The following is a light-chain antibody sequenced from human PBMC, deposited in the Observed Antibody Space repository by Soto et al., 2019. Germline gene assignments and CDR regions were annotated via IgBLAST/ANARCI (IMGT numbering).Light chain of an antibody. CDR2: GIS. V-gene: IGKV3-15*01. CDR3: QQYSKWPIT. CDR1: QRVSSN. J-gene: IGKJ5*01. Sequence: EIVMTQSQATLSGSPAERSTLSCMASQRVSSNLAWYQQKTGQPPRLLIYGISTRATGIPARFSGSGSGTEFSLTISSLQSEDFAVYYCQQYSKWPITFGQGTRLEIK.